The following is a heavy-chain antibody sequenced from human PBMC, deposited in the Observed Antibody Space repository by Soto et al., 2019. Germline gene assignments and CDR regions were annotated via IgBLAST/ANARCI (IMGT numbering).Heavy chain of an antibody. CDR2: MNPNSGNT. D-gene: IGHD4-17*01. Sequence: QVQLVQSGAEVKKPGASVKVSCKASGYTFTSYDINWVRQATGQGLEWMGWMNPNSGNTGYAQKFQGRVTMTRNTSMSTAYMALSSLRSEDTVVFYGVRCRPPYGDYGAGGYWGQGTLVTVSS. J-gene: IGHJ4*02. CDR3: VRCRPPYGDYGAGGY. CDR1: GYTFTSYD. V-gene: IGHV1-8*01.